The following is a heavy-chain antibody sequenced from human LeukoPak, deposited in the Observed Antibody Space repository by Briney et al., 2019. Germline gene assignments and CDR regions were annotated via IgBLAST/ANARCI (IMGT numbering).Heavy chain of an antibody. J-gene: IGHJ4*02. CDR2: IGASGGST. D-gene: IGHD3-9*01. V-gene: IGHV3-23*01. CDR1: GFTFSSYA. CDR3: AKAEGYDILTGLDY. Sequence: GGSLRLSCATSGFTFSSYAMSWIRQAPGQGLEWVSGIGASGGSTYYADSVKGRFTISRDNSKNTLYLQMNSLRTEDTAVYYCAKAEGYDILTGLDYWGQGTLVTVSS.